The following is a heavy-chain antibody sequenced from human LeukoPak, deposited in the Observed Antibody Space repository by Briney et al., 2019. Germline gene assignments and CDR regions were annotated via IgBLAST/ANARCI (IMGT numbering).Heavy chain of an antibody. CDR3: ARGPYPTYYDFWSGYYTVY. CDR2: ISSSSSYI. CDR1: GFTFSSYS. V-gene: IGHV3-21*01. J-gene: IGHJ4*02. Sequence: GGSLRLSCAASGFTFSSYSMNWVRQALGKGLEWVSSISSSSSYIYYADSVKGRFTISRDNAKNSLYLQMNSLRAEDTAVYYCARGPYPTYYDFWSGYYTVYWGQGTLVTVSS. D-gene: IGHD3-3*01.